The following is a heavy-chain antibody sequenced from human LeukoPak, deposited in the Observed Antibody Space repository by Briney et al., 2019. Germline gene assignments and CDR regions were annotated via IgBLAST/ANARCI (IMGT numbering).Heavy chain of an antibody. CDR2: INPNSGGT. CDR3: ARPSFVTATTNWFDP. CDR1: GYTFTGYY. J-gene: IGHJ5*02. D-gene: IGHD2-21*02. Sequence: ASVKVSCKASGYTFTGYYKHWVRQAPGQGLEWMGWINPNSGGTNYAQKFQGRVTMTRDTSISTAYMELSRLRSDDTAVYYCARPSFVTATTNWFDPWGQGTLVTVSS. V-gene: IGHV1-2*02.